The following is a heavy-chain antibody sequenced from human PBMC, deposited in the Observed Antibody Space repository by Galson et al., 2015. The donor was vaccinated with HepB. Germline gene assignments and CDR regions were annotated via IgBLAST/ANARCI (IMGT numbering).Heavy chain of an antibody. Sequence: SLRLSCAASGFTFSNAWMSWVRQAPGKGLEWVGRIKSKTDGETTDYAAPVKGRFTISRDDSKNTLYLQMNSLKTEDTAVYYCTTDRGSYCSGGSCYYYYYGMDVWGQGTTVTVSS. CDR1: GFTFSNAW. CDR2: IKSKTDGETT. V-gene: IGHV3-15*01. D-gene: IGHD2-15*01. CDR3: TTDRGSYCSGGSCYYYYYGMDV. J-gene: IGHJ6*02.